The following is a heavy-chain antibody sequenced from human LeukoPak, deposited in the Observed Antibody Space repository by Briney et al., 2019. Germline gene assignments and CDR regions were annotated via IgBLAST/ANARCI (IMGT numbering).Heavy chain of an antibody. D-gene: IGHD3-22*01. V-gene: IGHV1-69*05. CDR2: IIPIFGTA. J-gene: IGHJ5*02. Sequence: SVKVSCKASGGTFSSYAISWVRQAPGQGLEWMGRIIPIFGTANYAQKFQGRVTITTDESTSTAYMELRSLRSDDTAVYYCARDAGNYYDSSGYDPWGQGTLVTVSS. CDR3: ARDAGNYYDSSGYDP. CDR1: GGTFSSYA.